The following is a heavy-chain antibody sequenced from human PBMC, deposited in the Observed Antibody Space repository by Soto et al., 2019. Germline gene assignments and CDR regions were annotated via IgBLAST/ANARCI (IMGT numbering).Heavy chain of an antibody. D-gene: IGHD3-22*01. V-gene: IGHV3-74*01. Sequence: EVPLVESGGDLVQPGGSLRLSCAASGFTFSTYWMHWVRQAPGKGLLWVSRIKTDGTYATYADSVKGRFTISRDNAKNTLYLQVNRLRVEDAAVYYCAAGGSGYYANWGQGTRVTVSS. J-gene: IGHJ4*02. CDR1: GFTFSTYW. CDR3: AAGGSGYYAN. CDR2: IKTDGTYA.